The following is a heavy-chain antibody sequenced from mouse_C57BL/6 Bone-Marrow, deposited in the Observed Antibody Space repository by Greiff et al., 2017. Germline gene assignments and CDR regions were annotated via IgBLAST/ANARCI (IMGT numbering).Heavy chain of an antibody. Sequence: QVQLQQSGAELVKPGASVKMSCKASGYTFTTYPIEWMKQNHGKSLEWIGNFHPYNDDTKYNEKFKGKATLTVEKSSSTVYLELSRLTSEDSAVYYCARRRYYGSWWYFDVWGTGTTVTVSS. V-gene: IGHV1-47*01. D-gene: IGHD1-1*01. CDR1: GYTFTTYP. CDR3: ARRRYYGSWWYFDV. J-gene: IGHJ1*03. CDR2: FHPYNDDT.